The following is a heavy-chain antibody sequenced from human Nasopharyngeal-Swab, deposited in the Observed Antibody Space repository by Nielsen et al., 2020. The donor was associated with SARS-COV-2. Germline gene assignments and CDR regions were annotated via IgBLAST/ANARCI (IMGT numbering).Heavy chain of an antibody. V-gene: IGHV5-51*01. CDR3: ARLRSSSWYDPGDFQH. J-gene: IGHJ1*01. D-gene: IGHD6-13*01. Sequence: GESLKISCKGSGYSFTSYWIGWVRQMPGKSLEWMGIIYPGDSDTRYSPSLQGQVTISADKSISTAYLQWSSLKASDTAMYYCARLRSSSWYDPGDFQHWGQGTLVTVSS. CDR2: IYPGDSDT. CDR1: GYSFTSYW.